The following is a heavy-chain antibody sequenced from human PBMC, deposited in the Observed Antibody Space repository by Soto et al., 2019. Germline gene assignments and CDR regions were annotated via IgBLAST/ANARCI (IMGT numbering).Heavy chain of an antibody. CDR2: INHSGST. CDR1: GGSFSGYY. J-gene: IGHJ4*02. D-gene: IGHD2-8*01. Sequence: PSETLSLTCAVYGGSFSGYYWSWIRQPPGKGLEWIGEINHSGSTNYNPSLKSRVTISVDTSKNQFSLKLSSVTAADTAVYYCARENIVLMVYAAFDYWGQGTLVTV. CDR3: ARENIVLMVYAAFDY. V-gene: IGHV4-34*01.